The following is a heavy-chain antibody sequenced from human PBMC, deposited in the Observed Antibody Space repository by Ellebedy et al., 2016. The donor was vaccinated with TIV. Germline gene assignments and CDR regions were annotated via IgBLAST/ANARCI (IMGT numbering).Heavy chain of an antibody. CDR2: IYQDGSET. CDR3: ARRASYGDYAVQVNPWFDP. D-gene: IGHD4-17*01. Sequence: PGGSLRLSCEASGFTFGSYWMSWVRQPPGKGLEWVANIYQDGSETFYADSVKGRLTISRDNAKNSLFLQMNSLRVEDTAVYYCARRASYGDYAVQVNPWFDPWGQGTLVTVSS. CDR1: GFTFGSYW. V-gene: IGHV3-7*01. J-gene: IGHJ5*02.